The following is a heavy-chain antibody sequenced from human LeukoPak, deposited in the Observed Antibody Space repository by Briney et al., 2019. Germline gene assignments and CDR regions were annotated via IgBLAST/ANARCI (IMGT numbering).Heavy chain of an antibody. V-gene: IGHV3-30*04. Sequence: PGGSLRLSCAASGFTFSTYAMHWVRQAPGKGLEWVAVISYDGSSKYYADSVKGRFTISRDNSKNTLYLQMNSLRAEDTAVYYCARATIVATKGGFDYWGQGTLVTVSS. CDR1: GFTFSTYA. D-gene: IGHD5-12*01. CDR2: ISYDGSSK. CDR3: ARATIVATKGGFDY. J-gene: IGHJ4*02.